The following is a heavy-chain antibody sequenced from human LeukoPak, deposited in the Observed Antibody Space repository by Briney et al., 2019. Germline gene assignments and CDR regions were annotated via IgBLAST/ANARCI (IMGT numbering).Heavy chain of an antibody. D-gene: IGHD2-15*01. Sequence: SETLSLTCAVYGGSFSGYYWSWIRQPPGKGLEWIGEINHSGSTNYNPSLKSRVTISVDTSKNQFSLKLSSVTAADTAVYYCARTRCFDLWGRGTLVTVSS. J-gene: IGHJ2*01. CDR3: ARTRCFDL. CDR1: GGSFSGYY. V-gene: IGHV4-34*01. CDR2: INHSGST.